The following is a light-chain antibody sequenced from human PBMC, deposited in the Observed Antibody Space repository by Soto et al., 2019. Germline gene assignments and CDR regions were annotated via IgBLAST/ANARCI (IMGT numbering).Light chain of an antibody. CDR3: QQYSNWPPYT. CDR2: DAS. CDR1: QSVNSN. J-gene: IGKJ2*01. Sequence: EIVMTQSPATLSVSPGERATLSCRASQSVNSNLAWYQQKPGQAPRLLIYDASTRATGIPARFSGSGSGTEFTLIISSLQSEDFAVYYCQQYSNWPPYTFGQGTKLEIK. V-gene: IGKV3-15*01.